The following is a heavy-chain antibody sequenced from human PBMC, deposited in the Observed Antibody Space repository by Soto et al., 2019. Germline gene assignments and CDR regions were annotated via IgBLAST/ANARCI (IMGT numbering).Heavy chain of an antibody. D-gene: IGHD3-10*01. V-gene: IGHV1-69*01. Sequence: ASVKFSCTASGGTFSSYAISWVRQAPGQGLEWMGGIIPIFGTANYAQKFQGRVTITADESTSTAYMELSSLRSEDTAVYYCARDPDPKNYGSGSYYNYYGMDVWGQGTTVTVSS. CDR3: ARDPDPKNYGSGSYYNYYGMDV. CDR1: GGTFSSYA. J-gene: IGHJ6*02. CDR2: IIPIFGTA.